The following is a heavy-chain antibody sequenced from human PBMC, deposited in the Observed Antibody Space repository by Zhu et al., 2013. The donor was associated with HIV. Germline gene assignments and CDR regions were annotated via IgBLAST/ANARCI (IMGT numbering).Heavy chain of an antibody. CDR2: VNPNSGGT. Sequence: QVQLVQSGAELKKTGASVKVSCKASGYTFTDYFMYWVRQAPGQGLEWMGWVNPNSGGTNYAQRFQGRVTMTRDTSISTAYMELSRLRSDDTAVYYCARVRGEGDGAYYYHYMDVWGKGTTVTVSS. CDR1: GYTFTDYF. V-gene: IGHV1-2*02. J-gene: IGHJ6*03. D-gene: IGHD3-10*01. CDR3: ARVRGEGDGAYYYHYMDV.